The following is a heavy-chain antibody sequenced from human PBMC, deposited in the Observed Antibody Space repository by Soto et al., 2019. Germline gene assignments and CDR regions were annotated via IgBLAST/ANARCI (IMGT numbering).Heavy chain of an antibody. D-gene: IGHD2-15*01. V-gene: IGHV4-59*08. Sequence: QVQLQESGPGLVKPSETLSLTCTVSGGSISSYYWSWIRQPPGKGLEWIGFIYYSGSTNYNPSLKSRVPISVDPSKNQFSLTLSSVTAADTAVYYCARQSRYCSGSNCKTWFDPWGQGTLVTVSS. J-gene: IGHJ5*02. CDR2: IYYSGST. CDR3: ARQSRYCSGSNCKTWFDP. CDR1: GGSISSYY.